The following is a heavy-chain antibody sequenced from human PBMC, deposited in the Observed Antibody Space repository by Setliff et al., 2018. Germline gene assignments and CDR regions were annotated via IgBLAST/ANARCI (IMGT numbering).Heavy chain of an antibody. J-gene: IGHJ3*02. CDR2: INHRGST. Sequence: NPSETLSLTCAVYGDSFSNNYWSWIRQPPGKGLEWIEEINHRGSTNYSPSLRSRVTMSVDTSKNQFSLILRSVTAADTAVYYCARGRMRGSCSGPSCTYDPFDIWGQGTPVTVSS. CDR3: ARGRMRGSCSGPSCTYDPFDI. CDR1: GDSFSNNY. V-gene: IGHV4-34*01. D-gene: IGHD2-2*01.